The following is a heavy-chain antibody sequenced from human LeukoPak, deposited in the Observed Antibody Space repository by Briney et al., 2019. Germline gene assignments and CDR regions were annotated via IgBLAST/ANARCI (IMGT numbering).Heavy chain of an antibody. V-gene: IGHV3-53*01. CDR1: GFTVSSNY. CDR2: IYSGGST. D-gene: IGHD5-18*01. Sequence: GGSLRLSCAASGFTVSSNYMNWVRQAPGKRLEWVSVIYSGGSTYYVDSVKGRFTISRDNSKNTLYLQMNSLRVEDTAVYYCARDHNYGSDYWGQGTLVTVSS. CDR3: ARDHNYGSDY. J-gene: IGHJ4*02.